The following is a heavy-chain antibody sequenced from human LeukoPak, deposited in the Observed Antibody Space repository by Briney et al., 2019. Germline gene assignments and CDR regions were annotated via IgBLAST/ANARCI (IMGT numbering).Heavy chain of an antibody. D-gene: IGHD6-6*01. V-gene: IGHV1-69*13. CDR1: GGTFSSYA. J-gene: IGHJ6*03. CDR3: AREVKYSSSFYYYYYMDV. CDR2: IIPIFGTA. Sequence: GASVKVSCKASGGTFSSYAISWVRQAPGQGLEWMGGIIPIFGTANYAQKFQGRVTITADESTSTAYMELSSLRSEDTAVYYCAREVKYSSSFYYYYYMDVWGKGTTVTVSS.